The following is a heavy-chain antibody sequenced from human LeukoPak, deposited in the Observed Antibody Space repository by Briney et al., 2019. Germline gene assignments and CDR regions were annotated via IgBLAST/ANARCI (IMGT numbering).Heavy chain of an antibody. V-gene: IGHV4-38-2*02. J-gene: IGHJ4*02. CDR2: IYHSGST. D-gene: IGHD3-22*01. CDR1: GYSISSGYY. Sequence: SETLSLTCTVSGYSISSGYYWGWIRQPPGKGLEWIGSIYHSGSTYYNSPLKSRVTISVDTSKNQFSLKLSSVTAADTAVYYCARGGWNKFDYWGQGTLVTVSS. CDR3: ARGGWNKFDY.